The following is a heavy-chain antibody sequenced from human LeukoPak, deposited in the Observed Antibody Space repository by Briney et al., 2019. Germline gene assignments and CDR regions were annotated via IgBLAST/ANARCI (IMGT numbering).Heavy chain of an antibody. CDR2: IIPILGIA. V-gene: IGHV1-69*04. D-gene: IGHD3-10*01. CDR1: GGTFSSYA. CDR3: ARVLLWFGESALDY. J-gene: IGHJ4*02. Sequence: SVKVSCKASGGTFSSYAISWVRQAPGQGLEWMGRIIPILGIANYAQKFQGRVTITADKSTSTAYMELSSLRSEDTAVYYCARVLLWFGESALDYWGQGTLVTVSS.